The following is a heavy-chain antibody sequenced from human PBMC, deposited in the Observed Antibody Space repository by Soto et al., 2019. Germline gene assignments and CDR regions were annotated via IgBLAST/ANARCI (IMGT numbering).Heavy chain of an antibody. CDR1: GGTFSSYA. CDR3: ASLIAAAGPPHSPRYYYVMDV. V-gene: IGHV1-69*13. J-gene: IGHJ6*02. CDR2: IIPIFGTA. D-gene: IGHD6-13*01. Sequence: SVKVSCKASGGTFSSYAISWVRQAPGQGLEWMGGIIPIFGTADYAQKFQGRVTITADESTSTAYMELSSLRSEDTAVYYCASLIAAAGPPHSPRYYYVMDVWGQGTTVTVSS.